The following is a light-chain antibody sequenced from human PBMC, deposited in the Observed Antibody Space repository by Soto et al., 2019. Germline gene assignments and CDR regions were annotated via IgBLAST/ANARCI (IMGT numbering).Light chain of an antibody. CDR2: AAS. CDR3: QQYGSSSLT. V-gene: IGKV3-20*01. CDR1: LSVSSSY. Sequence: EIVLTQSPGTLSLSPGERATLSCRASLSVSSSYLAWYQQKPGQSPRLLIYAASSRATGIPDRFSGSGSGTDFTLTISRLEPEDFAVYYCQQYGSSSLTFGGGTRVEIK. J-gene: IGKJ4*01.